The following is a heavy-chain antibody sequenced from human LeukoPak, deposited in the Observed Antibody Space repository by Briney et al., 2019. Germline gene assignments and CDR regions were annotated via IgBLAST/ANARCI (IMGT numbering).Heavy chain of an antibody. Sequence: ASVKVSCKASGYTFTSYYMHWVRQAPGQGLEWMGIINPSGGSTSYAQKFQGRVTMTTDTSTSTAYMELRSLRSDDTAVYYCARHHYGGNPGDYWGQGTLVTVSS. CDR3: ARHHYGGNPGDY. CDR2: INPSGGST. V-gene: IGHV1-46*01. D-gene: IGHD4-23*01. J-gene: IGHJ4*02. CDR1: GYTFTSYY.